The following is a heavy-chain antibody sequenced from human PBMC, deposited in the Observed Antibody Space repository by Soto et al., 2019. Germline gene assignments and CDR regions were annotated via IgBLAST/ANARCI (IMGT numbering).Heavy chain of an antibody. Sequence: QLVESGGGLVQPGGSLRLSCEASGFTFSGYWMSWVRQAPGKGLEWVADIKHDGSVQYYVDSVKGRFTLSRDNAKKLLYLQMNGLRAEDTALYYCARAPYSNGWYRFDLWGQGTLVTVSS. CDR3: ARAPYSNGWYRFDL. CDR1: GFTFSGYW. V-gene: IGHV3-7*03. J-gene: IGHJ4*02. CDR2: IKHDGSVQ. D-gene: IGHD6-19*01.